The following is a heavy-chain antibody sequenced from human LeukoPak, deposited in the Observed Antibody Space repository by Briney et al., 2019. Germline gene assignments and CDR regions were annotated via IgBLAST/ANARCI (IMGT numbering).Heavy chain of an antibody. J-gene: IGHJ5*02. Sequence: ASVKVSCKASGYTFTSYGISWVRQAPGQGLEWMGWISAYNGNTNYAQKLQGRVTMTTDTSTSTAYMELRSLRSDDTAVYYCATQRSPRFEFDPWGQGTLVTVSS. V-gene: IGHV1-18*01. CDR2: ISAYNGNT. CDR1: GYTFTSYG. CDR3: ATQRSPRFEFDP. D-gene: IGHD3-3*01.